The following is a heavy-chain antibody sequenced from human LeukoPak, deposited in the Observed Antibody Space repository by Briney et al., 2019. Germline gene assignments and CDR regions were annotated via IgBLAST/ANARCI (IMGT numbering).Heavy chain of an antibody. CDR2: IFTSGWT. D-gene: IGHD2-21*01. J-gene: IGHJ5*02. CDR3: ATSHDVKTAPYDL. CDR1: GGSISSYY. V-gene: IGHV4-4*09. Sequence: SETLSLTCTVFGGSISSYYWSWVRQSPGKGLEWIGYIFTSGWTDYNPSLKSRVTMSVDTSKNQLSMELRFLTAADTAVYYCATSHDVKTAPYDLWGQGTLVTVSS.